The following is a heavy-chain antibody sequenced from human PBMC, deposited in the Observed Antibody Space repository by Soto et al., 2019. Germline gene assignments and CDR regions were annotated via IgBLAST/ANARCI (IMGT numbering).Heavy chain of an antibody. V-gene: IGHV3-30*03. CDR3: ARRMTTIWGCYFDY. Sequence: PGGSRLLSCAASGFTFSSYGMHGVRQAPGTGLEWVGVISYDVSNKYYADSVKGRFTLSRDNSKNTLYLQMNSLRAEDTAVYYCARRMTTIWGCYFDYWGQGTLVTVSS. J-gene: IGHJ4*02. CDR2: ISYDVSNK. D-gene: IGHD4-4*01. CDR1: GFTFSSYG.